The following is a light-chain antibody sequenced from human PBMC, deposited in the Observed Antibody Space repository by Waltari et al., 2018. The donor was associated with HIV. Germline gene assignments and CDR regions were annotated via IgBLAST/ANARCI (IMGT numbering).Light chain of an antibody. CDR3: QQYNNWPRT. CDR1: QSVSST. CDR2: GAS. J-gene: IGKJ2*01. Sequence: EIVMTQSPATLSVSPGERAPLTCRASQSVSSTLAWYQKKPGQAPRLLIYGASTRATDIPARFSGSGSGTEFTLAISSLQPEDFAIYYCQQYNNWPRTFGQGTKLEIK. V-gene: IGKV3-15*01.